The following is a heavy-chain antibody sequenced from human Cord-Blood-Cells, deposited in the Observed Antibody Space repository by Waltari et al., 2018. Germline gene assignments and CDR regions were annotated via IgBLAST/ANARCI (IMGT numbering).Heavy chain of an antibody. V-gene: IGHV1-69*01. CDR2: IIPIFGTA. Sequence: QVQLVQSGAEVKKPGSSVKVSCKASGGPFSSYAISWVRQATGHGLGWMGGIIPIFGTANYAQKFQGRVTITADESTSTAYMELSSLRSEDTAVYYCARGYCSSTSCYTYYYYYGMDVWGQGTTVTVSS. CDR1: GGPFSSYA. CDR3: ARGYCSSTSCYTYYYYYGMDV. D-gene: IGHD2-2*02. J-gene: IGHJ6*02.